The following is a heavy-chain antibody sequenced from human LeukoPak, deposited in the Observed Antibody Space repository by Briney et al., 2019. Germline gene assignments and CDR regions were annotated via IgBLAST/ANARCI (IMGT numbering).Heavy chain of an antibody. CDR3: ARSYSSGFPFDY. J-gene: IGHJ4*02. Sequence: SETLSLTRTVSGGSISSYYWSWIRQPPGKGLEWIGYIYYSGTTNYNPSLESRVTVSVDPSKNQFSLKLSPVTAADTAVYFCARSYSSGFPFDYWGQGTLVTVSS. CDR2: IYYSGTT. CDR1: GGSISSYY. D-gene: IGHD6-25*01. V-gene: IGHV4-59*01.